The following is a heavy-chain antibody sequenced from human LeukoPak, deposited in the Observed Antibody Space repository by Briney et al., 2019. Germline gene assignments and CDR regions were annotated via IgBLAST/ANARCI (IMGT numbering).Heavy chain of an antibody. J-gene: IGHJ4*02. D-gene: IGHD6-19*01. CDR2: IYYNGSP. V-gene: IGHV4-59*08. Sequence: SETLSLTCTVSGASLIIYYWNCIRQPPGKGLEWIAYIYYNGSPNYNPSLKSRVTMSQDMSKNPFSLKLSPVTATDTSVYYCANGWYGDGGYWGQGIMVTVSS. CDR3: ANGWYGDGGY. CDR1: GASLIIYY.